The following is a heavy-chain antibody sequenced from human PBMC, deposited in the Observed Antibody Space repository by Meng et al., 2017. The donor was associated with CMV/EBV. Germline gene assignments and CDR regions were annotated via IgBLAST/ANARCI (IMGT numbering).Heavy chain of an antibody. CDR1: GGPFSGYY. CDR3: ARKITMVRGVISRDPWFDY. V-gene: IGHV4-34*01. J-gene: IGHJ4*02. D-gene: IGHD3-10*01. CDR2: INHSGST. Sequence: SETLSLTCAVYGGPFSGYYWSWLRQPPGKGLEWIGEINHSGSTNYNPSLKSRVTISVDTSKNQFSLKLSSVTAADTAVYYCARKITMVRGVISRDPWFDYWGQGTLVTVSS.